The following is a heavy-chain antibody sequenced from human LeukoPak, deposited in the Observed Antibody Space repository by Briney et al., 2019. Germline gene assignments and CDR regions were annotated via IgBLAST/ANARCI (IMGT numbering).Heavy chain of an antibody. D-gene: IGHD3-10*01. Sequence: PSETLSLTCTVSGGSISSDYWSWIRQPPGKGLEWIGYIYNTGSTNYNPSLKRRVTISVDTSKNQFSLKLSSVTAADTALYYCARGGTQRITVVWGVILHYFDYWGQGTLVTVSS. V-gene: IGHV4-59*01. CDR2: IYNTGST. J-gene: IGHJ4*02. CDR1: GGSISSDY. CDR3: ARGGTQRITVVWGVILHYFDY.